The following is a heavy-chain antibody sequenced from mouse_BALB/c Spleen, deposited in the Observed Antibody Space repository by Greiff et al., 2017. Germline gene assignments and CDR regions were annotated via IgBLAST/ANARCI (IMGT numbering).Heavy chain of an antibody. CDR1: GYSITSDYA. CDR2: ISYSGST. D-gene: IGHD1-1*02. Sequence: EVKLVESGPGLVKPSQSLSLTCTVTGYSITSDYAWNWIRQFPGNKLEWMGYISYSGSTSYNPSLKSRISITRDTSKNQFFLQLNSVTTEDTATYYCASEDYVFAYWGQGTLVTVSA. V-gene: IGHV3-2*02. J-gene: IGHJ3*01. CDR3: ASEDYVFAY.